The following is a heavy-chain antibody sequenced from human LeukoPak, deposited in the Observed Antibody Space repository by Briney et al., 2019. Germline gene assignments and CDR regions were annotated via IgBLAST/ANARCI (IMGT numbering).Heavy chain of an antibody. CDR1: GGSISSSSYY. Sequence: SETLSLTCTVSGGSISSSSYYWGWIRQPPGKGLEWIGSIYYSGSTYYNPSLKSRVTISVDTSKNQFSLKLSSVTAADTAVYYCARDLWSSSSPDDYWGQGTLVTVSS. CDR3: ARDLWSSSSPDDY. CDR2: IYYSGST. J-gene: IGHJ4*02. D-gene: IGHD6-13*01. V-gene: IGHV4-39*07.